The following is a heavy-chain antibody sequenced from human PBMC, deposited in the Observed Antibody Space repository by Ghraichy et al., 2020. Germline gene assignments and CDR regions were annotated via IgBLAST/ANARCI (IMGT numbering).Heavy chain of an antibody. CDR3: ARELWLVSLGY. V-gene: IGHV3-7*03. D-gene: IGHD6-19*01. Sequence: LSLTCAASGFTFSSYWMSWVRQAPGKGLEWVANIKKDGSEKYYVDSVKGRFTISRDNAKNSLYLQMNSLRVEDTAVYYCARELWLVSLGYWGQGTLVTVSS. CDR2: IKKDGSEK. CDR1: GFTFSSYW. J-gene: IGHJ4*02.